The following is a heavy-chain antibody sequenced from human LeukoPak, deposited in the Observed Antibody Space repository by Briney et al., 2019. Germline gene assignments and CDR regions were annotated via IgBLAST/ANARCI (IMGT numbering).Heavy chain of an antibody. CDR3: ARSQYYDSSGYYDY. Sequence: SVKVSCKASGGTFSSYAISWVRQAPGQGLEWMGRIIPIFGAANYAQKFQGRVTITTDESTSTAYMELSSLRSEDTAVYYCARSQYYDSSGYYDYWGQGTLVTVSS. CDR2: IIPIFGAA. CDR1: GGTFSSYA. D-gene: IGHD3-22*01. V-gene: IGHV1-69*05. J-gene: IGHJ4*02.